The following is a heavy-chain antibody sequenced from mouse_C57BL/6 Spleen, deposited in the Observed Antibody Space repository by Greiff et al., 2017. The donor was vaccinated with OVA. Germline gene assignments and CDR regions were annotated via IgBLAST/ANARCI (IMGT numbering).Heavy chain of an antibody. CDR3: ARGGITTVARMDY. D-gene: IGHD1-1*01. CDR1: GYTFTDYY. CDR2: INPNNGGT. J-gene: IGHJ4*01. Sequence: VQLQQSGPELVKPGASVKISCKASGYTFTDYYMNWVKQSHGKSLEWIGDINPNNGGTSYNQKFKGKATLTVDKSSSTAYMERRSLTSEDSAVYYCARGGITTVARMDYWGQGTSVTVSS. V-gene: IGHV1-26*01.